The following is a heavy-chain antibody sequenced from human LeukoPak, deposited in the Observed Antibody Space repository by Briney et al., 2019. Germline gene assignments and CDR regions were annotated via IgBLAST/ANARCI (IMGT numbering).Heavy chain of an antibody. Sequence: SETLSFTCTVSGGSISSSSYYWGWIRQPPGKGLEWIGSIYYSGSTYYNPSLKSRVTISVDTSKNQFSLKLSSVTAADTAVYYCGSGAPHFDYWGQGTLVTVSS. J-gene: IGHJ4*02. CDR2: IYYSGST. CDR3: GSGAPHFDY. CDR1: GGSISSSSYY. V-gene: IGHV4-39*01.